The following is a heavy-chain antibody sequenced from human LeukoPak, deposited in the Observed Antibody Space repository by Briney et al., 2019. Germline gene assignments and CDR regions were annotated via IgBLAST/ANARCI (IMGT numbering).Heavy chain of an antibody. CDR1: GGSISSSSYY. D-gene: IGHD3-10*01. CDR2: IYYSGST. J-gene: IGHJ4*02. V-gene: IGHV4-39*02. Sequence: SETLSLTCTVSGGSISSSSYYWGWIRQPPGKGLEWIGSIYYSGSTYYNPSLKSRVTISVDTSKNQFSLMLSSVTAADTAVYYCARDQGYRFGSGSYSWSVHFDYWGQGTLVTVSS. CDR3: ARDQGYRFGSGSYSWSVHFDY.